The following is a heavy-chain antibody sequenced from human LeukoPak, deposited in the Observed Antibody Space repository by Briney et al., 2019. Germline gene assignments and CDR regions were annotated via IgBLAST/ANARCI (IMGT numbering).Heavy chain of an antibody. D-gene: IGHD3-10*01. V-gene: IGHV1-2*02. CDR3: ARGPITMVRGVINDYYYYMDV. CDR1: GYTFTGYY. CDR2: INPNSGGT. Sequence: ASVKVSCKASGYTFTGYYMHWVRQAPGQGLEWMGWINPNSGGTNYAQKFQGRVTITADESTSTAYMELSSLRSEDTAVYYCARGPITMVRGVINDYYYYMDVWGKGTTVTISS. J-gene: IGHJ6*03.